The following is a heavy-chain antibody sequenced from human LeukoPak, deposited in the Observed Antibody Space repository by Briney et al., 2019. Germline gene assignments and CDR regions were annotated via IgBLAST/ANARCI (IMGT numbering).Heavy chain of an antibody. CDR3: ARDLVFLQQKEGPQIDY. D-gene: IGHD4-11*01. Sequence: GASVKVSCKASGYTFTSYGISWVRQAPGQGLEWMGRISAYNGNTNYAQKLQGRVTMTTDTSTSTAYMELRSLRSDDTAVYYCARDLVFLQQKEGPQIDYWGQGTLVTVSS. CDR1: GYTFTSYG. CDR2: ISAYNGNT. J-gene: IGHJ4*02. V-gene: IGHV1-18*01.